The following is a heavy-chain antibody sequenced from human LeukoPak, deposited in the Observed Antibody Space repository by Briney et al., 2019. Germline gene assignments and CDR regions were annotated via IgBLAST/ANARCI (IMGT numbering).Heavy chain of an antibody. V-gene: IGHV3-23*01. Sequence: GGSLRLSCAASGFTFSSYAMSWVRQAPGKGLEWVSGISGSGGSIRYADSVKGRFIISRDNSKNTLYLQMNSLRAEDTAVYYCAKGGDGYNYYFDYWGQETLVTVSS. CDR3: AKGGDGYNYYFDY. J-gene: IGHJ4*02. CDR2: ISGSGGSI. CDR1: GFTFSSYA. D-gene: IGHD5-24*01.